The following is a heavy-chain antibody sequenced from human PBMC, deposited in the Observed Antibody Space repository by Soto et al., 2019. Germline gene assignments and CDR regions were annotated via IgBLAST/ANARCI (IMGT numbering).Heavy chain of an antibody. V-gene: IGHV1-69*01. CDR2: IIPIFGTA. J-gene: IGHJ6*02. CDR1: GGTFSSYA. D-gene: IGHD2-15*01. CDR3: ARGALDGGSSLYGMDV. Sequence: QVQLVQSGAEVKKPGASVKVSCKASGGTFSSYAISWVRQAPGQGLEWMGGIIPIFGTANYAQKFQGRVTITADESTSTAYMELSSLRSEDTAVYYCARGALDGGSSLYGMDVWGQGTTVTVSS.